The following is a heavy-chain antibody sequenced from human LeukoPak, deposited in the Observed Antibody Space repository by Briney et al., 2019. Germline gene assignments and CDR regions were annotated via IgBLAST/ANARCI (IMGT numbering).Heavy chain of an antibody. CDR2: IYNEGSNK. CDR1: GFTFSNYG. CDR3: AKYFDY. J-gene: IGHJ4*02. V-gene: IGHV3-33*06. Sequence: GRSERLSCAASGFTFSNYGMHWVRQGPGKGLEWVAVIYNEGSNKYYADSVKGRFTISKDNSRNTVYLQMNNLRAEDTAVYYCAKYFDYWGRGTLVTVRS.